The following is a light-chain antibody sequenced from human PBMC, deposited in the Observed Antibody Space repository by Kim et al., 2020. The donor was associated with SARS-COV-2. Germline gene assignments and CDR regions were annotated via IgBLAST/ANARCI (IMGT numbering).Light chain of an antibody. CDR1: SSDFGAYKY. J-gene: IGLJ2*01. CDR2: EVD. Sequence: QSALTQPPSASGSPGQSVTISCTGTSSDFGAYKYVPWYQHHPGKAPKVMIYEVDKRPSGVPDRFSGSKSGNTASLTVSGLQAEDEADYYCVSYGGGGTDVVFGGGTQLTVL. V-gene: IGLV2-8*01. CDR3: VSYGGGGTDVV.